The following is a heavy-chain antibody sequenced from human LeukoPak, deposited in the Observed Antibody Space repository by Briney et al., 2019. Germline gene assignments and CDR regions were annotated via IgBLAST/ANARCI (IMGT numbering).Heavy chain of an antibody. CDR2: IKQDGSEK. J-gene: IGHJ3*02. D-gene: IGHD3-3*01. CDR3: ARPITIFGVVDDAFDI. Sequence: GGSLRLSCAASGFTFSSYWMSWVRQAPGKGLEWVANIKQDGSEKYYVDSVKGRFTISRDNAKNSLYLQMNSLRAEDTAVYYCARPITIFGVVDDAFDIWGQGTMVTVST. V-gene: IGHV3-7*01. CDR1: GFTFSSYW.